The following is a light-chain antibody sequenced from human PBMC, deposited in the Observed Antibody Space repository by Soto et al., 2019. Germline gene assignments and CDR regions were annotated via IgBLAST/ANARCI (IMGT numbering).Light chain of an antibody. CDR1: QSISNN. V-gene: IGKV3-20*01. J-gene: IGKJ1*01. CDR3: QQYGSSPRT. CDR2: GAS. Sequence: IVMTQSPATLSLSPGEKATLSCRASQSISNNFAWFQQKPGQVPRLLIYGASNRATGVSARFSGSGSGTDFTLTIRRLEPDDFAVYYCQQYGSSPRTFGQGTKV.